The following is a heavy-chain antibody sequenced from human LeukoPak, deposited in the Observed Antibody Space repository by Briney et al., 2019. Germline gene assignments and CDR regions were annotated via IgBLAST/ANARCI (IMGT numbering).Heavy chain of an antibody. CDR2: IWYDGSNK. V-gene: IGHV3-33*01. Sequence: QPGGSLRLSCAASGFTFSSYGMHWVRQAPGKGLEWVAVIWYDGSNKYYVDSVKGRFTISRDNSENTLYLQMNSLRAEDTAVYYCAGAEYNWNLFFDYWGQGTLVTVSS. CDR3: AGAEYNWNLFFDY. D-gene: IGHD1-1*01. J-gene: IGHJ4*02. CDR1: GFTFSSYG.